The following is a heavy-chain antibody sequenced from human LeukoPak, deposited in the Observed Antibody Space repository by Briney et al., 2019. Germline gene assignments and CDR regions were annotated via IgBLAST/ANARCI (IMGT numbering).Heavy chain of an antibody. CDR3: ALLATTVVTRFDY. CDR1: GGTFSSYA. V-gene: IGHV1-69*13. CDR2: IIPIFSTT. D-gene: IGHD4-23*01. Sequence: SVKVSCKASGGTFSSYAISWVRQAPGQGLEWMGGIIPIFSTTNCAQKLQGRVTITADESTSTAYMELSSLRSEDTAVYYCALLATTVVTRFDYWGQGTLVTVSS. J-gene: IGHJ4*02.